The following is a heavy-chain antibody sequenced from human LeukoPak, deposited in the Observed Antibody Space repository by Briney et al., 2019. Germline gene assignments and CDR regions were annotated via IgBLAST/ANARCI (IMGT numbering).Heavy chain of an antibody. CDR1: GGSISSYY. D-gene: IGHD3-22*01. CDR2: IYYSGST. CDR3: ARETNYDSSLDY. Sequence: SETLSLTCTASGGSISSYYWSWIRQPPGKGLEWIGYIYYSGSTNYNPSLKSRVTISVDTSKNQFSLKLSSVTAADTAVYYCARETNYDSSLDYWGQGTLVTVSS. V-gene: IGHV4-59*01. J-gene: IGHJ4*02.